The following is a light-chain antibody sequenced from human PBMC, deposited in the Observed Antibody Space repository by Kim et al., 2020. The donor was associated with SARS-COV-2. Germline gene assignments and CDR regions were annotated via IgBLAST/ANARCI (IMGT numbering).Light chain of an antibody. Sequence: DIVMTQSPDSLAVSLGERATINCKSSQSVLYRSNNKNYLAWYQQKPGQPPKLLIYWASTRESGVPDRFSGSGSGTDFTLTISSLQAEDVAGYYCQQYYNTPPSSGVRTK. J-gene: IGKJ4*01. CDR2: WAS. V-gene: IGKV4-1*01. CDR3: QQYYNTPPS. CDR1: QSVLYRSNNKNY.